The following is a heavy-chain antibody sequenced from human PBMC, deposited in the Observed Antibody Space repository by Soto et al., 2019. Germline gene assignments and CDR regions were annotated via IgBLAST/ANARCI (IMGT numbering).Heavy chain of an antibody. CDR2: ISGSGGST. D-gene: IGHD2-2*01. CDR3: AKGGDIVVVPAVMGAFDI. V-gene: IGHV3-23*01. Sequence: QPGGSLRLSCVGSGFTFRNFAMTWVRQAPGKGLEWVSTISGSGGSTYYADSVKGRFTISRDNSKNTLYLQMNSLRAEDAAVYYCAKGGDIVVVPAVMGAFDIWGQGTMVTVSS. J-gene: IGHJ3*02. CDR1: GFTFRNFA.